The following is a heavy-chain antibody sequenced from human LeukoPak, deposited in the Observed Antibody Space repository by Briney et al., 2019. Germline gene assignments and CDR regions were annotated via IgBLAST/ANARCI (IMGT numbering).Heavy chain of an antibody. CDR1: GFTFSSYA. J-gene: IGHJ5*02. V-gene: IGHV3-23*01. CDR2: LTDSGDAK. D-gene: IGHD5-12*01. CDR3: ARGYSHNSGGWLDL. Sequence: PGGSLRLSCAASGFTFSSYAMSWVRQAPGTGLEWVGSLTDSGDAKYYADSVKGRLTISRDNSNSTLYLHISGLRDEDTAVYYCARGYSHNSGGWLDLWGQGTLVTVSS.